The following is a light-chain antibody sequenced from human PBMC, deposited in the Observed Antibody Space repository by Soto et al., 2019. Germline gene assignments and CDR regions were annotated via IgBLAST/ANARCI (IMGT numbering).Light chain of an antibody. CDR3: QQYNNWPRPT. J-gene: IGKJ1*01. CDR2: AAS. Sequence: DIQLTQSPSFLSASVGDRVTITCRASQGISSYLAWYQQKPGKAPKLLIYAASTLQSGVPSRFSGSGSGTEFTLTISSLQSEDFAVYYCQQYNNWPRPTFGQGTKVDIK. V-gene: IGKV1-9*01. CDR1: QGISSY.